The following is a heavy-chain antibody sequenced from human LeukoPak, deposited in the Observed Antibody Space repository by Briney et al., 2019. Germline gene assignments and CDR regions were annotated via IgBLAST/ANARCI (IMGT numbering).Heavy chain of an antibody. CDR3: AREEGGAWSEVFDI. D-gene: IGHD6-19*01. V-gene: IGHV3-21*01. CDR2: FSYNGRYI. J-gene: IGHJ3*02. Sequence: GGSLRLSCAASGFPFSSYTMNWVRQAPGKGLEWVSSFSYNGRYIYHAESMKGRFTTSRDNAKNSLYLQMSDLRVEDTAVYYCAREEGGAWSEVFDIWGKGTAVIVPS. CDR1: GFPFSSYT.